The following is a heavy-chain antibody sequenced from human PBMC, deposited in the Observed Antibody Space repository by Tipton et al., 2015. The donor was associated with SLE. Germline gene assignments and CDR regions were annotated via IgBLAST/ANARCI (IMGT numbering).Heavy chain of an antibody. CDR3: ATSPLTL. CDR2: ISYTGST. Sequence: TLSLTCTVSGGSISSSYYWGWIRPSPGKGLEWIGRISYTGSTYYNPSLKSRVTISVDMSKNQFSLKLTSVPAADTAVYYCATSPLTLWGQGTLVTVSS. J-gene: IGHJ4*02. CDR1: GGSISSSYY. V-gene: IGHV4-39*07. D-gene: IGHD2-2*01.